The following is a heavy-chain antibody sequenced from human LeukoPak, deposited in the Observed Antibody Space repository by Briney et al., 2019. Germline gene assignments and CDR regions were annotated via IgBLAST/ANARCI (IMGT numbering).Heavy chain of an antibody. CDR3: ARIRRSNSGCFLFDY. D-gene: IGHD5-12*01. V-gene: IGHV2-70*11. J-gene: IGHJ4*02. CDR1: GFSLSTSGMC. Sequence: GSGPTLVNPTQTLTLTCTFSGFSLSTSGMCVSWIRQPPGKALEWLARIDWDDDKYYSTSLKTRLTISKDTSKNQVVLTMTNMDPVDTATYYCARIRRSNSGCFLFDYWGQGTLVTVSS. CDR2: IDWDDDK.